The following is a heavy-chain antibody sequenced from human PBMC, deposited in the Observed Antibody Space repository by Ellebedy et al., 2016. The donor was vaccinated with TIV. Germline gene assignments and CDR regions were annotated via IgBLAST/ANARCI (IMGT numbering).Heavy chain of an antibody. J-gene: IGHJ3*02. D-gene: IGHD5-12*01. V-gene: IGHV4-39*07. CDR2: IYYSGST. CDR3: ARFVRATKAFDI. CDR1: GCSISSSSYY. Sequence: MPGGSLRLSCTVSGCSISSSSYYRGWIRLPPGKGLEWIGNIYYSGSTYYNPSLQSRVTISVDTSKNQFSLRLNSVTAADTAVYYCARFVRATKAFDIWGQGTMVTVSS.